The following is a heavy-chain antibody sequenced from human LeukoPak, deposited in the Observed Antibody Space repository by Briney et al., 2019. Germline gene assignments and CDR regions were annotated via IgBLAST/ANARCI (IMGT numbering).Heavy chain of an antibody. V-gene: IGHV1-2*06. CDR3: ARDYCGGDCFPDY. CDR2: INPNSGGT. CDR1: GYTFTGYY. Sequence: ASVTVSCKASGYTFTGYYMHWVRQAPGQGLEWMGRINPNSGGTNYAQKFQGRVTMTRDTSISTAYIELSRLRSDDTAVYYCARDYCGGDCFPDYWGQGTLVTVSS. D-gene: IGHD2-21*02. J-gene: IGHJ4*02.